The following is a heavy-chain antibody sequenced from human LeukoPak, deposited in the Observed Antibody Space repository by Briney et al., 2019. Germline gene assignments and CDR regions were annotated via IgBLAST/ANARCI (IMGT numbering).Heavy chain of an antibody. Sequence: QPGGSLRLSCAASGFTFSSYWMHWVRQAPGKGLVWVSRINSDGSSTSYADSVKGRFTISRDNSKNTLYLQMNSLRAEDTAVYYCAKERDDYTGVLHGHDIWGQGTMVTVSS. V-gene: IGHV3-74*01. CDR1: GFTFSSYW. D-gene: IGHD4-11*01. J-gene: IGHJ3*02. CDR2: INSDGSST. CDR3: AKERDDYTGVLHGHDI.